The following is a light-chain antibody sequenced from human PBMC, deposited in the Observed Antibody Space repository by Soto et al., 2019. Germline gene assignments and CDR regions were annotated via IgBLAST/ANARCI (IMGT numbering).Light chain of an antibody. CDR3: QHYGDSPLT. CDR1: QSVSGNY. V-gene: IGKV3-20*01. CDR2: GAS. Sequence: EIVLTQYPDTLSLSPGEIATLSCMASQSVSGNYLARYQQKPGQAPRLIIYGASSGATGIPDRFRGSGSGTDFTLTINRLEPEDFALYYCQHYGDSPLTFGGGTKVAI. J-gene: IGKJ4*01.